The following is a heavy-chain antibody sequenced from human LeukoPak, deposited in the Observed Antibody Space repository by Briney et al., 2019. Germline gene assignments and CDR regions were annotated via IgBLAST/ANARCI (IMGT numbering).Heavy chain of an antibody. V-gene: IGHV3-33*01. CDR3: ARDRLDYYYDSSGFDY. D-gene: IGHD3-22*01. CDR1: GFTFSSYG. J-gene: IGHJ4*02. Sequence: GGSLRLSCAASGFTFSSYGMHWVRQAPGKGLEWVAVIWYDGSNKYYADSVKGRFTISRNNSKNTLYLQMNSLRAEDTAVYYCARDRLDYYYDSSGFDYWGQGTLVTVFS. CDR2: IWYDGSNK.